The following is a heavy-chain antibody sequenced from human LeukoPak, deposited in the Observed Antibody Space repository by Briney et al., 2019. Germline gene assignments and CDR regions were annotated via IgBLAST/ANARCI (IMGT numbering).Heavy chain of an antibody. J-gene: IGHJ4*02. D-gene: IGHD6-19*01. Sequence: SVKVSCKASGGTFNTYPISWVRQAPGQGLEWMGRIIPMFGTAHYAQKYQGRVSITADKSTTTAYMDLNNLRSEDTAVYYRATVGVAVAGSESDYWGQGTLVTVSS. CDR2: IIPMFGTA. CDR1: GGTFNTYP. CDR3: ATVGVAVAGSESDY. V-gene: IGHV1-69*06.